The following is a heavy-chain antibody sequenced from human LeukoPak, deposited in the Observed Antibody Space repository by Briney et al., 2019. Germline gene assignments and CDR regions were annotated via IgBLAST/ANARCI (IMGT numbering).Heavy chain of an antibody. CDR3: ARGDKTMITFGGIIAPPGFDY. D-gene: IGHD3-16*02. J-gene: IGHJ4*02. Sequence: GASVKVSCKASGYTFTSYDINWVRQATGQGLEWMGRINPNSGGTNYAQKFQGRVTMTRDTSISTAYMELSRLTSDDTAVYYCARGDKTMITFGGIIAPPGFDYWGQGTLVTVSS. CDR2: INPNSGGT. V-gene: IGHV1-2*06. CDR1: GYTFTSYD.